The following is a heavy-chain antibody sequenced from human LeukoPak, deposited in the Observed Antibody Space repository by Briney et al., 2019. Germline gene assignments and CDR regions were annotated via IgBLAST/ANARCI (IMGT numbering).Heavy chain of an antibody. Sequence: SETLSLTCAVYGGSFSGYYWSWFRQPPGKGLEWIGEINHSGSTNYNPSLKSRVTISVDTSKNQFSLKLSSVTAADTAVYYCARLTTRDYWGQGTLVTVSS. D-gene: IGHD4-11*01. J-gene: IGHJ4*02. V-gene: IGHV4-34*01. CDR3: ARLTTRDY. CDR2: INHSGST. CDR1: GGSFSGYY.